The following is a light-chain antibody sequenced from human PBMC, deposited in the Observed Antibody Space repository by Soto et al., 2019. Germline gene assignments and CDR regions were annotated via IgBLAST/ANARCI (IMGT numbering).Light chain of an antibody. CDR3: QQYDNLPFT. CDR1: QDISNY. V-gene: IGKV1-33*01. J-gene: IGKJ5*01. CDR2: DAF. Sequence: DIQMTQSPSSLSASVGDRVTITCQASQDISNYLNWYQQKPGKAPKLLIFDAFSLETGVPSRFSGSGSGTDFTFTISSLQPEDIATYYCQQYDNLPFTFGRGTRLEIK.